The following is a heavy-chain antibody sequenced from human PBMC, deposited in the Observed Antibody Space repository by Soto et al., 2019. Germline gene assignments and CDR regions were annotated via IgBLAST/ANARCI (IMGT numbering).Heavy chain of an antibody. V-gene: IGHV4-59*01. J-gene: IGHJ4*02. CDR2: IYYSGST. D-gene: IGHD3-10*01. Sequence: SETLSLTCTVSGGSISSYYWSWIRQPPGKGLEWIGYIYYSGSTNYNPSLKSRVTISVDTSKNQFSLKLSSVTAADTAVYYCARASMVLGVIDYWGQGTLVTVS. CDR1: GGSISSYY. CDR3: ARASMVLGVIDY.